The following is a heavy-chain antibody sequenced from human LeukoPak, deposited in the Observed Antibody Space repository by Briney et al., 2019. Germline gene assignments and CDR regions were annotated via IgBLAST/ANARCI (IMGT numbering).Heavy chain of an antibody. J-gene: IGHJ3*02. CDR1: GGTFSSYA. Sequence: SVKVSCKASGGTFSSYAISWVRQAPGQGLEWMGGIIPIFGTANYAQKFQGRVTITTDESTSTAYMELSSLRSEDTAVYYCASPPGYCSSTSCNGAFDIWGPGTMVTVSS. CDR2: IIPIFGTA. V-gene: IGHV1-69*05. CDR3: ASPPGYCSSTSCNGAFDI. D-gene: IGHD2-2*01.